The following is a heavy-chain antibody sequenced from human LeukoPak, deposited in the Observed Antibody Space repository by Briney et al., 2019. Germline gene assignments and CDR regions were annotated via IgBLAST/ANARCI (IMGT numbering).Heavy chain of an antibody. Sequence: GGSLRLSCAASGSTFGSYDMHWVRQAPGKGLEWVAVIWYDGSNKYYADSVKGRFTISRDISKNTLYLQMNSLRAEDTAVYYCARHKDWTFDYWGQGTLVTVSS. CDR1: GSTFGSYD. V-gene: IGHV3-33*01. J-gene: IGHJ4*02. CDR2: IWYDGSNK. D-gene: IGHD3/OR15-3a*01. CDR3: ARHKDWTFDY.